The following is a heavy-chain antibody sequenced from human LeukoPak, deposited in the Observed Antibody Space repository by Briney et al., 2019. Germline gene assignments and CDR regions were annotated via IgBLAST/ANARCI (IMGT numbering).Heavy chain of an antibody. V-gene: IGHV3-74*01. CDR1: GFTFSSYW. CDR3: ARGAGLDCSRTGCYVIDV. CDR2: IKTDGTST. Sequence: HPGRSLRLSCAASGFTFSSYWMHWVRQAPGKGLVWVSRIKTDGTSTNYADSVKGRFTISRDNAKNTLYLQMNSLRAEDTALYYCARGAGLDCSRTGCYVIDVWGRGTMVTVSS. J-gene: IGHJ3*01. D-gene: IGHD2-2*01.